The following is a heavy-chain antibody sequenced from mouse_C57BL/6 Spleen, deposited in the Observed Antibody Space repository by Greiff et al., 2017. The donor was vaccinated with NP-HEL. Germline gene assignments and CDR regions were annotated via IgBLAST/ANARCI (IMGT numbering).Heavy chain of an antibody. J-gene: IGHJ4*01. CDR3: ARSGDGYYVNYAMDY. CDR2: INPNYGTT. D-gene: IGHD2-3*01. V-gene: IGHV1-39*01. Sequence: VQLKESGPELVKPGASVKISCKASGYSFTDYNMNWVKQSNGKSLEWIGVINPNYGTTSYNQKFKGKATLTVDQSSSTAYMQLNSLTSEDSAVYYCARSGDGYYVNYAMDYWGQGTSVTVSS. CDR1: GYSFTDYN.